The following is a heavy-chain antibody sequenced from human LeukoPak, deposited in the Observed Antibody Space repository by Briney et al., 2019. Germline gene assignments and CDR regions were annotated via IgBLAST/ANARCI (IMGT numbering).Heavy chain of an antibody. CDR1: GGTLSSYA. Sequence: ASVKVSCKASGGTLSSYAISWVRQAPGQGLEWMGRIIPIFGTANYAQKFQGRVTITTDESTSTAYMELSSLRSEDTAVYYCARELVVTAIPDAFDIWGQGTMVTVSS. J-gene: IGHJ3*02. V-gene: IGHV1-69*05. CDR2: IIPIFGTA. CDR3: ARELVVTAIPDAFDI. D-gene: IGHD2-21*02.